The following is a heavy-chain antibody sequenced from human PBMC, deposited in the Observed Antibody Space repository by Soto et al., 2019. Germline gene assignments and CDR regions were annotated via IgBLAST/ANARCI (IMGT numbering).Heavy chain of an antibody. CDR2: IHYRGST. CDR1: GGSITGAYY. Sequence: SETLSLTCRLSGGSITGAYYWNWIRQHPGKGLEWIGSIHYRGSTYYNPSLKTRITISLDRSKNQFSLNLSSVTAADTAVYYCARVRESFGLDVWGQGTTVTVSS. V-gene: IGHV4-31*03. J-gene: IGHJ6*02. CDR3: ARVRESFGLDV.